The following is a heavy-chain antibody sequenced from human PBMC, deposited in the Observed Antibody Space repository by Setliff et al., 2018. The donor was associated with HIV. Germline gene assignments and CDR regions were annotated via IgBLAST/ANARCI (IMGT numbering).Heavy chain of an antibody. CDR3: GRDYWGSIDY. V-gene: IGHV4-59*01. D-gene: IGHD7-27*01. J-gene: IGHJ4*02. CDR2: SRNSGCT. CDR1: GGSMKTFD. Sequence: SETLSLTCTVSGGSMKTFDWGWIRQPPGKGLEWIGYSRNSGCTNCNPSLQSRVTISVDTSKSQFSLTLRSVTAADTAVYYCGRDYWGSIDYWGQGVLVTVSS.